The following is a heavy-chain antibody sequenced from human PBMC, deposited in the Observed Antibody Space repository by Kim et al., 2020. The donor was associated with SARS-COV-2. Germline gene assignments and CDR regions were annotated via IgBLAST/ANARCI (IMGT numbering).Heavy chain of an antibody. CDR3: AKVDTAMVILVDWYFDL. CDR1: GFTFSSYA. V-gene: IGHV3-23*01. Sequence: GGSLRLSCAASGFTFSSYAMSWVRQAPGKGLEWVSAISGSGGSTYYADSVKGRFTISRDNSKNTLYLQMNSLRAEDTAVYYCAKVDTAMVILVDWYFDLWGRGTLVTVSS. CDR2: ISGSGGST. J-gene: IGHJ2*01. D-gene: IGHD5-18*01.